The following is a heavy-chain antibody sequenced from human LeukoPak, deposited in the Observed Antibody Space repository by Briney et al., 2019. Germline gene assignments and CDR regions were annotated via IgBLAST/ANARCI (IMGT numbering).Heavy chain of an antibody. CDR1: GFIFSSYA. D-gene: IGHD1-26*01. V-gene: IGHV3-30-3*01. CDR2: ISYDGSSK. Sequence: GGSLRLSCAASGFIFSSYAMHWVRQAPGMGLEWVALISYDGSSKYYGASVKGRFTISRDSSKNTLHLQMNSLRAEDTAVYYCARSFGGSYAYFDYWGQGTLVTVSS. CDR3: ARSFGGSYAYFDY. J-gene: IGHJ4*02.